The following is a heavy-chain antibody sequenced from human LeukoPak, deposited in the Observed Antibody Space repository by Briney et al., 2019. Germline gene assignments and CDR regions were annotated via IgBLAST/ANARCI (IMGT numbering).Heavy chain of an antibody. CDR1: GFTFSSYW. Sequence: GGSQRLSCAASGFTFSSYWMSWLRQAPGKGLEWVANIKQDGSEKYYVDSVKGRFTISRDNAKNSLYLQMNSLRAEDTAVYYCARGQSGSYAYFQHWGQGTLVTVSS. CDR2: IKQDGSEK. D-gene: IGHD1-26*01. V-gene: IGHV3-7*03. J-gene: IGHJ1*01. CDR3: ARGQSGSYAYFQH.